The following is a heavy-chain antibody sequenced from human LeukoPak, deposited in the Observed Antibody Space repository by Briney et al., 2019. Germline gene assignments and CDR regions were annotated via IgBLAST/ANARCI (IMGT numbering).Heavy chain of an antibody. D-gene: IGHD6-6*01. V-gene: IGHV3-30-3*01. CDR2: ISYDGSNK. CDR1: GFAFSSYA. Sequence: GGSLGLSCAASGFAFSSYAMHWVRQAPDKGLEWVAIISYDGSNKYYADSVKGRFTISRDNSKSTLYLQMNSLRAEDTAAYYCARSKSSSSPNFDYWGQGTLVTVSS. J-gene: IGHJ4*02. CDR3: ARSKSSSSPNFDY.